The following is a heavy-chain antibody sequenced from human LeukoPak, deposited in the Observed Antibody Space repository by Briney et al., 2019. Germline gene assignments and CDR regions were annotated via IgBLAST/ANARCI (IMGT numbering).Heavy chain of an antibody. J-gene: IGHJ4*02. CDR3: AREGTEAVAGTFDY. V-gene: IGHV1-69*05. Sequence: SVKVSCKASGGTFSSYAISWVRQAPGQGLEWMGGIIPIFGTANYAQKFQGRVTMTRDMSTSTVYMELSSLRSEDTAVYYCAREGTEAVAGTFDYWGQGTLVTVSS. CDR1: GGTFSSYA. CDR2: IIPIFGTA. D-gene: IGHD6-19*01.